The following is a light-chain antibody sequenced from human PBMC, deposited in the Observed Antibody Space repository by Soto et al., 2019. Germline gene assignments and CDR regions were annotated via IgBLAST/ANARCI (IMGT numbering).Light chain of an antibody. V-gene: IGKV1-8*01. CDR1: QGIRSY. Sequence: AILMTQSPSSLSASTGDRVTITCRASQGIRSYLAWYQQKPGKAPKLLIYAASTLQSGVPSRLRGSGYGTDLTITISCMKNEDVEIYYCQQSYNNPRTFGQGTQVDIK. J-gene: IGKJ1*01. CDR3: QQSYNNPRT. CDR2: AAS.